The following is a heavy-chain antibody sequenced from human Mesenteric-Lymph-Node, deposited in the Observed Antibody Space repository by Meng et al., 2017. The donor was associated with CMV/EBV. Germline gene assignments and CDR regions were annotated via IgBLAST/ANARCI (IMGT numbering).Heavy chain of an antibody. V-gene: IGHV3-30*02. Sequence: LSLTCAASGFTFSSYGMHWVRQAPGKGLEWVAFIRYDGSNKYYADSVKGRFTISRDNSKNTLYLQMNSLRAEDTAVYYCAKTKGVPAAGKATPYYYYYGMDVWGQGTTVTVSS. CDR1: GFTFSSYG. D-gene: IGHD2-2*01. J-gene: IGHJ6*02. CDR2: IRYDGSNK. CDR3: AKTKGVPAAGKATPYYYYYGMDV.